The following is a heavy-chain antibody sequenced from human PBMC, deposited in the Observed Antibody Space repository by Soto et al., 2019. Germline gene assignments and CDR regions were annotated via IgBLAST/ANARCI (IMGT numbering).Heavy chain of an antibody. CDR2: IWYDGSNK. Sequence: QVQLVESGGGVVQPGRSLRLSCAASGFTFSSYGMHWVRQAPGKGLEWVAVIWYDGSNKYYVDSVKGRFTISRDNSKNTLYLQMNRLRAEDTAVYYCARGWYCGGDCYEWYFDLWGRGTLVTVSS. V-gene: IGHV3-33*01. D-gene: IGHD2-21*02. CDR1: GFTFSSYG. CDR3: ARGWYCGGDCYEWYFDL. J-gene: IGHJ2*01.